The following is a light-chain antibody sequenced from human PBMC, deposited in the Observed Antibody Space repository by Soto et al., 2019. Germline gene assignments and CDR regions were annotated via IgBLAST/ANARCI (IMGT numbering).Light chain of an antibody. Sequence: DIQMTQSPSSLSASGGDRVTITCRASQSISSYLNWYQQKPGKAPKLLIYSASSLQSGVPSRFSGSGSGTDFTLTISSLQPEDFATYYCQQSYSTPCTFGQGTTVEIE. CDR2: SAS. V-gene: IGKV1-39*01. J-gene: IGKJ1*01. CDR3: QQSYSTPCT. CDR1: QSISSY.